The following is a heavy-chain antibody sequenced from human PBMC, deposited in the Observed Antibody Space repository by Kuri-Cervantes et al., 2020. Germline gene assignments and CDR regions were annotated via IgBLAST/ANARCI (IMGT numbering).Heavy chain of an antibody. CDR3: ARGPVVYEFDP. D-gene: IGHD2-8*01. CDR1: GGPISSGDYY. J-gene: IGHJ5*02. CDR2: IYYSGST. Sequence: SETLSLTCTVSGGPISSGDYYWSWIRQPPGKGLEWIGYIYYSGSTYYNPSLKSRVTISVDTSKNQFSLKLSSVTAADTAVYYCARGPVVYEFDPWGQGTLVTVSS. V-gene: IGHV4-30-4*02.